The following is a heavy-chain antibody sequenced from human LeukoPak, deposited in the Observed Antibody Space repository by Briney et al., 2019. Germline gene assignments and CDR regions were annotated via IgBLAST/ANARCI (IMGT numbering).Heavy chain of an antibody. D-gene: IGHD3-22*01. CDR2: IIPIFGTA. V-gene: IGHV1-69*13. J-gene: IGHJ4*02. CDR3: ATSEMYYYDSSGYYPFDY. CDR1: GGTFSSYA. Sequence: SVKVSCKASGGTFSSYAISWVRQAPGQGLEWMGGIIPIFGTANYAQKFQGRATITADESTSTAYMELSSLRSEDTAVYYCATSEMYYYDSSGYYPFDYWGQGTLVTVSS.